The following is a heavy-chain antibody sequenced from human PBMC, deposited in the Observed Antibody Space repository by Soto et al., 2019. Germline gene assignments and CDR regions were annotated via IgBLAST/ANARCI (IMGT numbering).Heavy chain of an antibody. D-gene: IGHD7-27*01. CDR3: ASSYAGDFDY. CDR1: GGSISSYY. CDR2: IYYSGST. Sequence: SETRSLTCTVSGGSISSYYWSWIRQPPGKGLEWIGYIYYSGSTNYNPSLKSRVTISVDTSKNQFSLKLSSVTAADTAVYYCASSYAGDFDYWGQGTLVTVSS. V-gene: IGHV4-59*01. J-gene: IGHJ4*02.